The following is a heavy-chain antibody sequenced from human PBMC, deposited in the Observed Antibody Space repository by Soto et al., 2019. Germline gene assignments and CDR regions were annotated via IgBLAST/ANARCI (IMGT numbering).Heavy chain of an antibody. Sequence: HVESLKISCKGSGYSFTSYWIGWVRQMPGKGLEWMGIIYPGDSDTRYSPSFQGQVTISADKSISTAYLQWSSLKASDTAMYYCARQLAYYYDSSGYLIDYWGQGTLVTVSS. CDR2: IYPGDSDT. CDR1: GYSFTSYW. D-gene: IGHD3-22*01. V-gene: IGHV5-51*01. J-gene: IGHJ4*02. CDR3: ARQLAYYYDSSGYLIDY.